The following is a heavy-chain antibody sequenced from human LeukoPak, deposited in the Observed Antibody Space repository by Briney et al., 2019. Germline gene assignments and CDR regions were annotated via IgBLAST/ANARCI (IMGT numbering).Heavy chain of an antibody. CDR2: IYTSGST. CDR3: ARGDNIVVVPAATNAEYFQH. V-gene: IGHV4-4*07. D-gene: IGHD2-2*01. Sequence: SETLSLTCTVSGGSISSYYWSWIRQPAGKGLEWIGRIYTSGSTNYNPSLKSRVTMSVDTSKNQFSLKLSSVTAADTAVYYCARGDNIVVVPAATNAEYFQHWGQGTLVTVSS. CDR1: GGSISSYY. J-gene: IGHJ1*01.